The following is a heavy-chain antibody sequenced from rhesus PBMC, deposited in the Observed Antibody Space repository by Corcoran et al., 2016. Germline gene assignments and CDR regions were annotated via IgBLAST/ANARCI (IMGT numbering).Heavy chain of an antibody. D-gene: IGHD1-1-1*01. CDR3: ARVGIAGTIFDY. J-gene: IGHJ4*01. CDR1: GGSFSGYY. Sequence: QVQLQESGPGLVKPSETLSLTCAVSGGSFSGYYWGWIRQPPGKGLEGIGFISGRSGGNDYNPSLKCRVTISTDTSRNQFSLKLSSVAAADTAVYYCARVGIAGTIFDYWGQGVLVTVSS. V-gene: IGHV4-165*01. CDR2: ISGRSGGN.